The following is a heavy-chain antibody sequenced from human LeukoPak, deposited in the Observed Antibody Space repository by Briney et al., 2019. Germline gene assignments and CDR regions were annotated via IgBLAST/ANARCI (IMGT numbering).Heavy chain of an antibody. CDR3: ARDFLSGRNYFDY. D-gene: IGHD1-26*01. Sequence: GASVKVSCKASGYTFSSYYIHWVRQAPGQGLQWMGVINPSGSNSRYAEEFQGRVTMTRDTSTSTVYMELSSLRSEDTAVYYCARDFLSGRNYFDYWGQGTLVTVSS. J-gene: IGHJ4*02. CDR2: INPSGSNS. V-gene: IGHV1-46*01. CDR1: GYTFSSYY.